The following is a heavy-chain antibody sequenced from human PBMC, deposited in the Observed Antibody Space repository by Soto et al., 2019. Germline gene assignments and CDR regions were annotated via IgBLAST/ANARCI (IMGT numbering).Heavy chain of an antibody. D-gene: IGHD3-10*01. J-gene: IGHJ4*02. CDR3: ARARGVLIMGDFDY. CDR2: FFYGGNT. Sequence: PSETLSLPCTVSGGSINNYLWSWIRQPPGKGLEWIGDFFYGGNTNYNPSLGSRVTFSVDTSKSQFSLKLNSVTAADTAVYYCARARGVLIMGDFDYWGQGTLVTVSS. V-gene: IGHV4-59*01. CDR1: GGSINNYL.